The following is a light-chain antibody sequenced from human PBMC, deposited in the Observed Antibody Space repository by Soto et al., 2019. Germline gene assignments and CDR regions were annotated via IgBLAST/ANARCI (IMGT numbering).Light chain of an antibody. CDR1: QSVSSN. CDR3: QQYHNTPIT. CDR2: GVS. V-gene: IGKV3D-15*01. J-gene: IGKJ5*01. Sequence: IVMTQSPATLSVSPGERATLSCRASQSVSSNLAWYQQIPGQAPRLLIYGVSSRAAGIPDRFSGSGSGTDFTLTINRLEPEDFAVYYCQQYHNTPITFGQGTRWRL.